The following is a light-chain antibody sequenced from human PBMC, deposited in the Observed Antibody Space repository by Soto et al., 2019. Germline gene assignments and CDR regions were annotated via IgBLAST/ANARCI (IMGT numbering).Light chain of an antibody. J-gene: IGKJ5*01. Sequence: MTQSPATLSVSPGERATLSCRASQSVSGWLAWYQQKPGKAPKRLIYAASSLQSGVPSRFSGSGSGTEFTLTISSLQPEDFATYFCLQYNTYPFTFGQGTRLEIK. CDR1: QSVSGW. V-gene: IGKV1-5*01. CDR2: AAS. CDR3: LQYNTYPFT.